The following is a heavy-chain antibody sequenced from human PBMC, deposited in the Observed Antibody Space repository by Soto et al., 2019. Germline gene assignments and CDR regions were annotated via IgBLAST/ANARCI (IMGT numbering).Heavy chain of an antibody. CDR2: IYHSGST. CDR3: ARVWASDSSSPSGRLDP. D-gene: IGHD6-19*01. V-gene: IGHV4-4*02. CDR1: SGSISSSNW. J-gene: IGHJ5*02. Sequence: PSETLSLTCAVSSGSISSSNWWSWVRQPPGKGLEWIGEIYHSGSTNYNPSLKSRVTISVDKSKNQFSLKLSSVTAADTAVYYCARVWASDSSSPSGRLDPWGKGTLVTVAS.